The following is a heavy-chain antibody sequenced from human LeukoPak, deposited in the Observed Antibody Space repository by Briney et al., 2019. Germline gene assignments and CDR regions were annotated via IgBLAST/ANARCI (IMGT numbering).Heavy chain of an antibody. CDR2: IYSGGST. V-gene: IGHV3-53*01. J-gene: IGHJ4*02. D-gene: IGHD3-16*01. CDR1: GFTVSSNY. CDR3: ATWGGW. Sequence: GGSLRLSCAASGFTVSSNYMSWVRQAPGQGLEWVSVIYSGGSTYYAGSVKGRFTISRDNSKNTLYLQKNSLIAGDTAVYNGATWGGWWGQGTLVTVSS.